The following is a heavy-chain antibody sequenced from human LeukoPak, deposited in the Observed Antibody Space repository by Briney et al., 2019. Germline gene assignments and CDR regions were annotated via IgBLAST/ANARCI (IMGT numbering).Heavy chain of an antibody. D-gene: IGHD1-26*01. CDR1: GYTFTSYY. V-gene: IGHV1-69*13. J-gene: IGHJ5*02. Sequence: ASVKVSCKASGYTFTSYYMHWVRQAPGQGLEWMGGIIPIFGTANYAQKFQGRVTITADESTSTAYMELSSLRSEDTAVYYCARVGPKERDRIASGFDPWGQGTLVTVSS. CDR3: ARVGPKERDRIASGFDP. CDR2: IIPIFGTA.